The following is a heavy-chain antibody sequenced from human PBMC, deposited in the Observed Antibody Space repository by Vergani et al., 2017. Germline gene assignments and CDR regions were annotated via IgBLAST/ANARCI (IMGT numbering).Heavy chain of an antibody. V-gene: IGHV3-15*01. Sequence: EVQLVESGGGLVKPGGSLRLSCAASGFTLSNAWMSWVRQAPGKGLEWVGRIKSKTDGGTTDYAAPVKGRFTISRDDSKNTLYLQMNSLRAEDTAVYYCASGRLGYCSSTSCYLDWGEYYYYGMDVWGQGTTVTVSS. D-gene: IGHD2-2*01. CDR2: IKSKTDGGTT. CDR3: ASGRLGYCSSTSCYLDWGEYYYYGMDV. CDR1: GFTLSNAW. J-gene: IGHJ6*02.